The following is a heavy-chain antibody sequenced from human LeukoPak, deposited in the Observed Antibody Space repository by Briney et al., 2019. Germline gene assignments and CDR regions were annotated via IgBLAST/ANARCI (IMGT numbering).Heavy chain of an antibody. CDR3: ARGDITMVRGVIIPSRFDP. CDR2: INPSGGST. V-gene: IGHV1-46*01. Sequence: GASVKVSCKASGYTFTSYYMHWVRQAPGQGLEWMGIINPSGGSTSYAQKFQGRVTMTRDTSTSTVYMELSSLRSEDTAVYYSARGDITMVRGVIIPSRFDPWGQGTLVTVSS. J-gene: IGHJ5*02. D-gene: IGHD3-10*01. CDR1: GYTFTSYY.